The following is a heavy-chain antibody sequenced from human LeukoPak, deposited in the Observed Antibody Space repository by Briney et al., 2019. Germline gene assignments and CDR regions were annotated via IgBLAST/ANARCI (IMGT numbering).Heavy chain of an antibody. CDR3: ARDFTGYFDWLLSDQGGY. V-gene: IGHV3-48*03. CDR2: ISSGSTI. Sequence: GGSLRLSCAASGFTFSSYEMNWVRQAPGKGLEWVSYISSGSTIYYADSVKGRFTISRDNAKNSLYLQMNSLRAEDTAVYYCARDFTGYFDWLLSDQGGYWGQGTLVTVSS. J-gene: IGHJ4*02. CDR1: GFTFSSYE. D-gene: IGHD3-9*01.